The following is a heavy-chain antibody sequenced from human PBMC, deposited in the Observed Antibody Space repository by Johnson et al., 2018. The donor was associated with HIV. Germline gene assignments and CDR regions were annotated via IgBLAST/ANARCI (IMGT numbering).Heavy chain of an antibody. Sequence: EQLVESGGGVVRLGGSLRLSCEASGFTFDDYGLSWVRQAPGKGLEWVSGINWNGGSTAYADSVKGRCTISRDNGKNSLYLQMNSLRAEDTALYYCARDLVRYFDPYAFDIWGQGTMVTVSS. J-gene: IGHJ3*02. V-gene: IGHV3-20*04. CDR1: GFTFDDYG. D-gene: IGHD3-9*01. CDR2: INWNGGST. CDR3: ARDLVRYFDPYAFDI.